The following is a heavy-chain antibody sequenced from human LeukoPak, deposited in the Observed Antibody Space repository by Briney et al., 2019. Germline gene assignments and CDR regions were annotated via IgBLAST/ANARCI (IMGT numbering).Heavy chain of an antibody. D-gene: IGHD3-22*01. CDR2: ISGSGGST. CDR3: ARDGAYSSGLDDAFDI. CDR1: GFTFSSYA. Sequence: GGSLRLSCAASGFTFSSYAMSWVRQAPGKGLEWVSAISGSGGSTYYADSVKRRFTISRDNSKNTLYLQMNSLRAEATAVYSCARDGAYSSGLDDAFDIWGQGTMVTVSS. J-gene: IGHJ3*02. V-gene: IGHV3-23*01.